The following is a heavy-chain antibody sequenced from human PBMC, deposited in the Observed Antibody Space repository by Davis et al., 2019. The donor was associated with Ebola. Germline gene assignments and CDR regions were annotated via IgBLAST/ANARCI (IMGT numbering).Heavy chain of an antibody. Sequence: ASVKVSCKASGYSFSTYAIHWLRQAPGQGLEWMGWISAYNGNTNYAQKLQGRVTMTTDTSTSTAYMELRSLRSDDTAVYYCATGWGELLGDYWGQGTLVTVSS. D-gene: IGHD1-26*01. CDR3: ATGWGELLGDY. CDR1: GYSFSTYA. CDR2: ISAYNGNT. J-gene: IGHJ4*02. V-gene: IGHV1-18*01.